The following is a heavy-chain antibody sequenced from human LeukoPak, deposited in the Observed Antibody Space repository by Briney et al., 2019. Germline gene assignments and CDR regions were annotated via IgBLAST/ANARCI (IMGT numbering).Heavy chain of an antibody. J-gene: IGHJ4*02. CDR3: AKTLGYCSGGSCYSGVIDY. D-gene: IGHD2-15*01. CDR1: GFTFSSYA. CDR2: ISHSGSV. Sequence: GGSLRLSCAASGFTFSSYAMNWVRQAPGKGLEWVSSISHSGSVSYADSVKGRFTISRDNSKNTLYLQMNSLRAEDTAVYYCAKTLGYCSGGSCYSGVIDYWGQGTLVTVSS. V-gene: IGHV3-23*01.